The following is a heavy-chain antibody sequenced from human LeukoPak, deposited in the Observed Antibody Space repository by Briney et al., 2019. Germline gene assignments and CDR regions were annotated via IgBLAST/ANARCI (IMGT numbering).Heavy chain of an antibody. CDR2: IWYDGSNK. Sequence: GGSLRLSCAASGFTFSSYGMHWVRQAPGKGLEWVAVIWYDGSNKYYADSVKGRFTISRDNSKNTLYLQMNSLRAEDTAVYYCARDWEVRGVISSFFDYWGQGTLVTVSS. V-gene: IGHV3-33*01. CDR1: GFTFSSYG. J-gene: IGHJ4*02. CDR3: ARDWEVRGVISSFFDY. D-gene: IGHD3-10*01.